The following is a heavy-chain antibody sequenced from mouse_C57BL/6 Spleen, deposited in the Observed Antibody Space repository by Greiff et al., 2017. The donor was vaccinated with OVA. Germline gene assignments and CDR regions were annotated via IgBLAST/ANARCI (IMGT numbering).Heavy chain of an antibody. J-gene: IGHJ2*01. Sequence: VQLQQSGAELVKPGASVKLSCKASGYTFTSYWMHWVKQRPGQGLEWIGMIHPNSGSTNYNEKFKSKATLTVDKSSSTAYMQLSSLTSEDSAVYYCARIGYYGSSYVDDYWGQGTTLTVSS. CDR2: IHPNSGST. CDR3: ARIGYYGSSYVDDY. D-gene: IGHD1-1*01. CDR1: GYTFTSYW. V-gene: IGHV1-64*01.